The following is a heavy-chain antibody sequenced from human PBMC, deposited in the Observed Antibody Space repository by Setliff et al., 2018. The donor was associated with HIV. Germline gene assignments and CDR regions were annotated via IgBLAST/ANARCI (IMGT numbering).Heavy chain of an antibody. CDR1: GYTLTHLG. CDR2: ISAHNDNT. J-gene: IGHJ3*02. V-gene: IGHV1-18*01. Sequence: ASVKVSCKASGYTLTHLGIGWVRLAPGQGLEWMGWISAHNDNTNYAQKLQGRVTMTTDTSTNTAYIELRSLRSDDTAVYYCAGGDGAFDIWGQGTMVTVSS. CDR3: AGGDGAFDI.